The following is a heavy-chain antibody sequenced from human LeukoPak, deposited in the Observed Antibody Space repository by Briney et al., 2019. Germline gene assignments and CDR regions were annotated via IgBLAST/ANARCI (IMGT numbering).Heavy chain of an antibody. CDR1: GYTFTSCY. CDR2: INPSGGSR. V-gene: IGHV1-46*01. CDR3: AREFLVGATAEGY. D-gene: IGHD1-26*01. J-gene: IGHJ4*02. Sequence: ASVKVCCKASGYTFTSCYMHWVRQAPGQGLVWMGIINPSGGSRSYAQQFQGRVTMTRDTSTSTAYIELSSLRSDDTAVYYCAREFLVGATAEGYWGQGTLVTVSS.